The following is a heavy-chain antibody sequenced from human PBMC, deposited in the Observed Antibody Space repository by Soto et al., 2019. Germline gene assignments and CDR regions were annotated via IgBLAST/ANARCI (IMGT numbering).Heavy chain of an antibody. J-gene: IGHJ4*02. CDR2: ISYDGSNK. D-gene: IGHD3-16*01. V-gene: IGHV3-30*18. CDR3: AKGPLYQYYFDY. Sequence: GGSLRLSCAASGFTFSSYGMHWVRQAPGKGLEWVAVISYDGSNKYYADSVKGRFTISRDNSKNTLYLQMNSLRAEDTAVYYCAKGPLYQYYFDYWGQGTLVTVSS. CDR1: GFTFSSYG.